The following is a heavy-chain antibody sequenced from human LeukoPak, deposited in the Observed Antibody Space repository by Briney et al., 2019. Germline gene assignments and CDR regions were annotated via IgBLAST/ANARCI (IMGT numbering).Heavy chain of an antibody. Sequence: PGGSLRLSCAASGFTFSSYGMHWVRQAPGKGLEWVAFIRYDGSNKYYADSVKGRFTISRDNSKNTLYLQMNSLRAEDTAVYYCAKDYYDSSGYFDLWGRGTLVTVSS. CDR2: IRYDGSNK. D-gene: IGHD3-22*01. CDR3: AKDYYDSSGYFDL. V-gene: IGHV3-30*02. CDR1: GFTFSSYG. J-gene: IGHJ2*01.